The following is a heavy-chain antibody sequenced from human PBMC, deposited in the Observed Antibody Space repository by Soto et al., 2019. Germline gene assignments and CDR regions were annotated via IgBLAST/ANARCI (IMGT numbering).Heavy chain of an antibody. CDR2: IYYSGST. Sequence: SETLSLTCTVSGGSISSSSYYWGWIRQPPGKGLEWIGSIYYSGSTYYNPSLKSRVTISVDTSKNQFSLKLSSVTAADTAVYYCSRRHLFYDAFDIWGPGTMVTVSS. J-gene: IGHJ3*02. V-gene: IGHV4-39*01. CDR1: GGSISSSSYY. CDR3: SRRHLFYDAFDI.